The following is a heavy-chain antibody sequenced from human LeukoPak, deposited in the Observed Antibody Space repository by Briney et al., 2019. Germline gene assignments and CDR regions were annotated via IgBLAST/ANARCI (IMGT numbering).Heavy chain of an antibody. CDR2: ISGNGGST. J-gene: IGHJ4*02. D-gene: IGHD6-6*01. V-gene: IGHV3-64*01. CDR3: ARGGLYSSSSLGDY. Sequence: GGSLRLSCAASGFTFSSYAMHWVRQAPGKGLEYVSTISGNGGSTFYANSVKGRFSVSRDNSKNILYLQMGSLRTDDMAVYYCARGGLYSSSSLGDYWGQGTLATVSS. CDR1: GFTFSSYA.